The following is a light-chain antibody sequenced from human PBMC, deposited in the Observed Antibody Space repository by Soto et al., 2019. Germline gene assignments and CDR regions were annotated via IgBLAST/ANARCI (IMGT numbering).Light chain of an antibody. V-gene: IGKV1-39*01. CDR1: QSISSY. CDR3: QQSYSTPPMYT. Sequence: DIQMTQSPSSLSASVGDRVTITCRASQSISSYLNWYQQKPGKAPKLLIYAASSLQSGVPSRFSGSGSGTDFTLTISSLQPADFATYYCQQSYSTPPMYTFGQGTKLEI. CDR2: AAS. J-gene: IGKJ2*01.